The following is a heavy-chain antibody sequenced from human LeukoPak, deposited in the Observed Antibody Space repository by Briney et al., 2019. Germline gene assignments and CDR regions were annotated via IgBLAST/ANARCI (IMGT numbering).Heavy chain of an antibody. V-gene: IGHV4-31*03. J-gene: IGHJ4*02. D-gene: IGHD4-11*01. CDR3: AGDYRGSLDY. Sequence: KPSETLSPTCTVSGGSISSGGYYWSWIRQHPGKGLEWIGYIYYSGSTYYNPSLKSRVTISVDTSKNQFSLKLSSVTAADTAVYYCAGDYRGSLDYWGQGTLVTVSS. CDR2: IYYSGST. CDR1: GGSISSGGYY.